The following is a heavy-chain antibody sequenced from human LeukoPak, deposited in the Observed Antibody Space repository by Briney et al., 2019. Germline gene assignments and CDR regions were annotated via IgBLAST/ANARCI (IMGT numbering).Heavy chain of an antibody. J-gene: IGHJ4*02. CDR2: INHSGST. CDR1: GGSFSGYY. Sequence: SETLSLTCAVYGGSFSGYYWSWIRQPPGKGLEWIGEINHSGSTNYNPSLKSRVTISVDTSKNQFSLKLSSVTAADTAVYYCARHGDTYYYDSSGPWYFDYWGQGTLVTVSS. V-gene: IGHV4-34*01. CDR3: ARHGDTYYYDSSGPWYFDY. D-gene: IGHD3-22*01.